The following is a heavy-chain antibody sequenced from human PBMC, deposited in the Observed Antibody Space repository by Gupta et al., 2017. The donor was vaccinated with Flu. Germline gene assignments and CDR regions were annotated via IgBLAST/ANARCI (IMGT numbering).Heavy chain of an antibody. V-gene: IGHV3-30-3*01. CDR2: ISFEGSNK. CDR1: GFTFSGYA. CDR3: ARDPFESYQRLSYAFDI. Sequence: QVQLEESGGGVVQPGRSLRLSCAASGFTFSGYAMSWVRQAPGKGLEWVALISFEGSNKYYADSVKGRFTISRDNSKNTLFLQMKSLRTGDTAVYYCARDPFESYQRLSYAFDIWGQGTMVTVSS. J-gene: IGHJ3*02. D-gene: IGHD2-2*01.